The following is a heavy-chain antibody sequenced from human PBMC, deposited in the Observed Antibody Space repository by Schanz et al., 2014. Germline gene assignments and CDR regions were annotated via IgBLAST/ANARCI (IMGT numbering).Heavy chain of an antibody. Sequence: QVQLVQSGAEAKKPGASVRVSCKASGYTFTTYAMSWVRQAPGQGLEWMGWISGYNGNTKYPQKLQGRVTMTTDTSTSTAYMELRSLRSEDTAVYSCAREIGGDGDNNYFDYWGQGTLVTVSS. D-gene: IGHD2-21*02. CDR3: AREIGGDGDNNYFDY. CDR2: ISGYNGNT. CDR1: GYTFTTYA. V-gene: IGHV1-18*01. J-gene: IGHJ4*02.